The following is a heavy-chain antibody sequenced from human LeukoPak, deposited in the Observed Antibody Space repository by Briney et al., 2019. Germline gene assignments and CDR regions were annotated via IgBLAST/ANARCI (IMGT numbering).Heavy chain of an antibody. V-gene: IGHV3-30*02. CDR1: GFTFSTYA. CDR2: IRSDGGNE. J-gene: IGHJ4*02. Sequence: GGSLRLSCAASGFTFSTYALHWVRQAPGKGLARVSFIRSDGGNEFYADSVKGRFTISRDNSKNTLYLQMNSLGPEDTAVYYCAKELTPLTSWTPFDHWGQGTLVTVSS. D-gene: IGHD2-2*01. CDR3: AKELTPLTSWTPFDH.